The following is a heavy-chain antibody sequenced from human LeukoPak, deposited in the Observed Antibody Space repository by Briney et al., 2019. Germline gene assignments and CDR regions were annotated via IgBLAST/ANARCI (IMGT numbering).Heavy chain of an antibody. D-gene: IGHD4-11*01. Sequence: ASVKVSCKASGYTFTTYYVHWVRQAPGQGLEWMGIINPSGGSTTYAQKFRGRLTMTRDMSTSTVYMELSSLRSEDTAVYYCARDGDRTTVGMDYWGQGTLVTVSS. CDR3: ARDGDRTTVGMDY. CDR1: GYTFTTYY. J-gene: IGHJ4*02. CDR2: INPSGGST. V-gene: IGHV1-46*01.